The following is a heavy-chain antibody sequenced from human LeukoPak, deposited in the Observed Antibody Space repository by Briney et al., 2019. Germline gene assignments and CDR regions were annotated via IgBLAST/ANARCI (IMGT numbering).Heavy chain of an antibody. J-gene: IGHJ4*01. V-gene: IGHV3-74*01. D-gene: IGHD3-22*01. CDR1: GFPFSNHW. Sequence: GGSLRLSCAASGFPFSNHWMHWVRQVPGKGLVWVSRIDGGGSSTGYADSVKGRFSISRDNGKSTLYLQMNSLRVEDTAVYYCARGPGSSGGAYVGDYWGHGTLVTVSS. CDR2: IDGGGSST. CDR3: ARGPGSSGGAYVGDY.